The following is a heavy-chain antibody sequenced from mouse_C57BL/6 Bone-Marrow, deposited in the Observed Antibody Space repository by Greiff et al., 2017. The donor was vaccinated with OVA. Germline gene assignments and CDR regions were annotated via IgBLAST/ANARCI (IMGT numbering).Heavy chain of an antibody. CDR3: AREWLLPWFAY. CDR1: GFNIKDYY. J-gene: IGHJ3*01. Sequence: EVQVVESGAELVKPGASVKLSCTASGFNIKDYYMHWVKQRTEQGLEWIGRIDPEDGETKSAPKFQGKATITADTSSNTAYLQLSSLTSEDTAVYYCAREWLLPWFAYWGQGSLVTVSA. CDR2: IDPEDGET. V-gene: IGHV14-2*01. D-gene: IGHD2-3*01.